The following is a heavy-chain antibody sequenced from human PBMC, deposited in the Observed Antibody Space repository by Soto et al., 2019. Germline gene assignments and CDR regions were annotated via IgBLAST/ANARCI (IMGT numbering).Heavy chain of an antibody. V-gene: IGHV4-59*01. J-gene: IGHJ6*02. CDR3: AGYCGGDCYRGYYYYGMDV. CDR1: GGSISSYY. CDR2: IYYSGST. Sequence: SETLSLTCTVSGGSISSYYWSWIRQPPGKGLEWIGYIYYSGSTNYNPSLKGRVTISVDTSKNQFSLKLSSVTAADTAVYYCAGYCGGDCYRGYYYYGMDVWGQGTTVTVSS. D-gene: IGHD2-21*02.